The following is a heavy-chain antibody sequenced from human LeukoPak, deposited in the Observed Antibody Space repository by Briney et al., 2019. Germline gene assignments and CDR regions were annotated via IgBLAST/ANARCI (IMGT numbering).Heavy chain of an antibody. CDR2: IYYSGST. CDR3: ARVRRDGYNFGY. V-gene: IGHV4-39*07. CDR1: GFPLSSYA. D-gene: IGHD5-24*01. J-gene: IGHJ4*02. Sequence: GSLRLSCAVSGFPLSSYAMSWVRQPPGEGLEWIGSIYYSGSTYYNPSLKSRVTISVDTSKNQFSLKLSSVTAADTAVYYCARVRRDGYNFGYWGQGTLVTVSS.